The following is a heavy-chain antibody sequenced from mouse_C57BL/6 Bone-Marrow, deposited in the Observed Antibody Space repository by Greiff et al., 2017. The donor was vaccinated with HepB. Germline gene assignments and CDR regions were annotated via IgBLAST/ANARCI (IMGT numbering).Heavy chain of an antibody. CDR1: GFTFSDYG. CDR3: ARFYYGKRGAMDY. D-gene: IGHD2-1*01. Sequence: DVKLVESGGGLVKPGGSLKLSCAASGFTFSDYGMHWVRQAPEKGLEWVAYISSGSSTIYYADKVKGRFTISRDNAKNTLFLQLTSLRSEDTAMYYCARFYYGKRGAMDYWGQGTSVTVFS. J-gene: IGHJ4*01. CDR2: ISSGSSTI. V-gene: IGHV5-17*01.